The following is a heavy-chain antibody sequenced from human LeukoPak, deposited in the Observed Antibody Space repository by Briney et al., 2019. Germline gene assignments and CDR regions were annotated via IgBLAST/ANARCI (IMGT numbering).Heavy chain of an antibody. V-gene: IGHV1-69*02. D-gene: IGHD4-17*01. CDR3: ATTQMTTVTTGHWFDP. Sequence: SVKVSCKASGGTFSSYTISWVRQAPGQGLEWMGRIIPIFGIANYAQKFQGRVTMTEDTSTDTAYMELSSLRSEDTAVYYCATTQMTTVTTGHWFDPWGQGTLVTVSS. J-gene: IGHJ5*02. CDR2: IIPIFGIA. CDR1: GGTFSSYT.